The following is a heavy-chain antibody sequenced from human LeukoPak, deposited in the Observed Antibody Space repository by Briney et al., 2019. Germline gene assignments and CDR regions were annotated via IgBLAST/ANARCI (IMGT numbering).Heavy chain of an antibody. CDR2: IFSHDEK. CDR3: ARTLLDYYMDV. V-gene: IGHV2-26*01. CDR1: GFSLSNARMG. J-gene: IGHJ6*03. Sequence: ESGPVLVKPTETLTLTCTVSGFSLSNARMGVSWIRQPPGKALEWLAHIFSHDEKSYSASLKSRLTISKDTSKSQVVLTMTNMDPVDTATYYCARTLLDYYMDVWGKGTTVTVSS.